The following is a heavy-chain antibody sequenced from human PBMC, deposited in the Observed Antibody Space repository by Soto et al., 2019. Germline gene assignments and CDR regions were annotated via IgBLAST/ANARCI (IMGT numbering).Heavy chain of an antibody. V-gene: IGHV3-30-3*01. Sequence: QVQLVESGGGVVQPGRSLRLSCAASGFTFSSYAMHWVRQAPGKGLEWVAVISYDGSNKYYADSVKGRFTISRDNSKNTLYLQMNSLRAEDTAVYYCAGDRGSSAPFDYWGQGTLVTVSS. CDR3: AGDRGSSAPFDY. D-gene: IGHD6-19*01. CDR2: ISYDGSNK. CDR1: GFTFSSYA. J-gene: IGHJ4*02.